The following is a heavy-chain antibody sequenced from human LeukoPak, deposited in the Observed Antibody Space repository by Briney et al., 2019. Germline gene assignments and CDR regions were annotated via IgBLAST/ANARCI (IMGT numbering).Heavy chain of an antibody. D-gene: IGHD6-25*01. CDR2: ISGSGGTT. CDR3: AKDLGGSYGLDYFEC. J-gene: IGHJ4*02. Sequence: GGSLGLSRAASGFTLSRFAMNWVRPAPGKGLEWVAAISGSGGTTYYADSVKGRLTISRDNSGNMVFLQMNSLRAEDTAVYYCAKDLGGSYGLDYFECWGQGTLVTVSS. CDR1: GFTLSRFA. V-gene: IGHV3-23*01.